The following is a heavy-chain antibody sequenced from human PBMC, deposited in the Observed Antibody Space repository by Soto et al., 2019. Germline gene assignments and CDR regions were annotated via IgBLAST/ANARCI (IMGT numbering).Heavy chain of an antibody. CDR2: IRSSGSPT. Sequence: PGGSLRLSCVASGFAFSNYSMNWVRQAPGKGLEWVSYIRSSGSPTYYAGSVKGRFTISRDNAKKSLYLQMNSLRAEDTAVYYCVRMLDRDFWGQGTLVTVSS. CDR3: VRMLDRDF. CDR1: GFAFSNYS. D-gene: IGHD3-10*02. V-gene: IGHV3-48*01. J-gene: IGHJ4*02.